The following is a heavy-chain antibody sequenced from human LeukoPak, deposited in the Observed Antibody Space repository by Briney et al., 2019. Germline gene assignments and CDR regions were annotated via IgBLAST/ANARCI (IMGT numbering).Heavy chain of an antibody. J-gene: IGHJ6*03. CDR2: ISAYNGNT. CDR1: GYTFTSYG. Sequence: ASVKVSCKASGYTFTSYGISWVRQAPGQGLEWMGWISAYNGNTNYAQKLQGRVTMTTDTSTSTAYMELRSLRSDDTAVYYCARDHMVVAAATYYYYYMDVWGKGTTVTVSS. CDR3: ARDHMVVAAATYYYYYMDV. V-gene: IGHV1-18*01. D-gene: IGHD2-15*01.